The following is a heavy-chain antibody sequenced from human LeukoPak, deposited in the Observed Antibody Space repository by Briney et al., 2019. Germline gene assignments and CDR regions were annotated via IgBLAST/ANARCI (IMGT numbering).Heavy chain of an antibody. CDR3: VRRGSGYDDNWFDP. D-gene: IGHD5-12*01. J-gene: IGHJ5*02. V-gene: IGHV4-39*01. CDR2: MYYSGST. Sequence: SETLSLTCTVSGGSISSSSPYCGWIRQPPGKGLEWIGSMYYSGSTYYNPSLKSRVTISVDTSKNQFSLRLSSVTAADTAVYYCVRRGSGYDDNWFDPWGQGTLVTVSS. CDR1: GGSISSSSPY.